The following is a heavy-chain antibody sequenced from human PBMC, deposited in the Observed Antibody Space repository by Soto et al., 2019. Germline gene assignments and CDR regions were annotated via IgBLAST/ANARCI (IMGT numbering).Heavy chain of an antibody. V-gene: IGHV2-70*04. CDR1: GFSLSTSGMR. CDR2: IDWDDDK. Sequence: SGPTLVNPTQTLTLTCTLSGFSLSTSGMRVSWIRQPPGKALEWLARIDWDDDKFYSTSLKTRITISKETSKKQVVLTMTNMDPVDTATYYCARSSGWCENWFDXWGQGTLVTVSX. J-gene: IGHJ5*02. D-gene: IGHD6-19*01. CDR3: ARSSGWCENWFDX.